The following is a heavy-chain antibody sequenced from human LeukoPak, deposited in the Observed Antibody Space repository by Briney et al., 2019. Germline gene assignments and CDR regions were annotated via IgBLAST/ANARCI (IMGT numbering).Heavy chain of an antibody. J-gene: IGHJ6*02. Sequence: GASVKVSCKASGYTFTSYDINWVRQATGQGLEWMGWMNPNSGNTGYAQKFQGRVTMTRNTSISTAYMELSSLRSEDTAVYYCARGGYYSSPFYYYYGMDVWGQGTLVTVSS. CDR1: GYTFTSYD. D-gene: IGHD3-3*01. CDR3: ARGGYYSSPFYYYYGMDV. CDR2: MNPNSGNT. V-gene: IGHV1-8*01.